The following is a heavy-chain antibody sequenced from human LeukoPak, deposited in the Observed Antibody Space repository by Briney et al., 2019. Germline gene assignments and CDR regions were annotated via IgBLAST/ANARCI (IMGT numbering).Heavy chain of an antibody. CDR3: ARGLGYSSSWYRNYFDY. CDR2: INHSGST. CDR1: GGSFSGYY. Sequence: SETLSLTCAVYGGSFSGYYWSWIRQPPGKGLEWIGEINHSGSTNYNPSLKSRVTISVDTSKNQFSLKLSSVTAADTAVYYCARGLGYSSSWYRNYFDYWGQGTLVTVSS. D-gene: IGHD6-13*01. J-gene: IGHJ4*02. V-gene: IGHV4-34*01.